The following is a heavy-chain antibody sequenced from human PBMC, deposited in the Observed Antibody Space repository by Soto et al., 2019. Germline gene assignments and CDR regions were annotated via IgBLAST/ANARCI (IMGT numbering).Heavy chain of an antibody. J-gene: IGHJ4*02. V-gene: IGHV3-23*01. CDR2: ISGSGGST. CDR3: AKDLDYYDSSGYYNS. D-gene: IGHD3-22*01. CDR1: GFTFSSYA. Sequence: PGGSLRLSCAASGFTFSSYAMSWVRQAPGKGLEWVSAISGSGGSTYYADSVKGRFTISRDNSKNTLYLQMNSLRAEDTAVYYCAKDLDYYDSSGYYNSWGQGTLVTVSS.